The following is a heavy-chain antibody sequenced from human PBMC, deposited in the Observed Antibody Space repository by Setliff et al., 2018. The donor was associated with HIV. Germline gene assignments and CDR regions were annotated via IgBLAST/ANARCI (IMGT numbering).Heavy chain of an antibody. CDR2: ISAYNGNT. V-gene: IGHV1-8*02. CDR3: SRWGAPITGTRSIYFYYYYGMDV. J-gene: IGHJ6*02. D-gene: IGHD1-7*01. CDR1: GYTFTSYG. Sequence: ASVKVSCKASGYTFTSYGISWVRQAPGQGLEWMGWISAYNGNTGYAQKFQGRVTMTRNTSISTDYMELSSLRSEDTAVYYCSRWGAPITGTRSIYFYYYYGMDVWGQGTTVTVSS.